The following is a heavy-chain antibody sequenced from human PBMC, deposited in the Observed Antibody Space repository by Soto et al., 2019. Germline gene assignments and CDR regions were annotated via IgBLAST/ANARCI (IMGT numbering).Heavy chain of an antibody. CDR2: ISYDGSSK. Sequence: QVQLVESGGGVVQPGRSLRLSCAASGFTFSSHAMHWVRQAPGKGLEWLALISYDGSSKYYADSVKGRFTISRDNSKNTLYLQMNSLRAEDTAVYYCARVVITIIALNRFDPWGQGTLVTVSS. CDR3: ARVVITIIALNRFDP. V-gene: IGHV3-30-3*01. CDR1: GFTFSSHA. D-gene: IGHD3-22*01. J-gene: IGHJ5*02.